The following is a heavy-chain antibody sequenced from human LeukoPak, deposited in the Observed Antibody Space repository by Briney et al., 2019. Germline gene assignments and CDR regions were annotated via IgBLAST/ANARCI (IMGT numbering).Heavy chain of an antibody. J-gene: IGHJ4*02. V-gene: IGHV3-48*04. CDR1: GFTFSSYS. CDR3: ARDLRLLEWLLSDARYFNY. Sequence: GGSLRLSCAASGFTFSSYSMNWVRQAPGKGLGGVSYISSSSSTISYAHSVKGRSTISRDNAKTSLYLQMTSLRAEDTAVYYCARDLRLLEWLLSDARYFNYWGQEPLVTVPS. D-gene: IGHD3-3*01. CDR2: ISSSSSTI.